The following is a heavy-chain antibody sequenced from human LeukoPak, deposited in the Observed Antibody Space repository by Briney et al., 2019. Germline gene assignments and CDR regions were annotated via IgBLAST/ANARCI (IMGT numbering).Heavy chain of an antibody. CDR1: GFSVSAHY. CDR3: ARGPGSRGIFDY. D-gene: IGHD3-10*01. Sequence: GGSLRLSCAVSGFSVSAHYMSWVRQAPGKGLECVSFLYTGGDTYYADSVKGRFTISRDNSKNTLYLQMNGLRAEDTAVYYCARGPGSRGIFDYWGQGTLVTVS. CDR2: LYTGGDT. J-gene: IGHJ4*02. V-gene: IGHV3-53*01.